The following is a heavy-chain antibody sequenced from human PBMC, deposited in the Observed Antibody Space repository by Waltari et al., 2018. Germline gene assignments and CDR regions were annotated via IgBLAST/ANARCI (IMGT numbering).Heavy chain of an antibody. CDR1: GGSFRGYY. CDR3: ARGRGPPIAAAGTPIDY. J-gene: IGHJ4*02. Sequence: QVQLQQWGAGLLKPSETLSLTCAVYGGSFRGYYWSWIRQPPGKGLEWIGESNHSGSTNYNPSLKSRVTISVDTSKNQFSLKLSSVTAADTAVYYCARGRGPPIAAAGTPIDYWGQGTLVTVSS. D-gene: IGHD6-13*01. V-gene: IGHV4-34*01. CDR2: SNHSGST.